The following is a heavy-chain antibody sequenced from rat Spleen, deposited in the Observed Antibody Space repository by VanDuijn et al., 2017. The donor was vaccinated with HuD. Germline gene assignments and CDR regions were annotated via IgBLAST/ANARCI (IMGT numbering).Heavy chain of an antibody. CDR2: ITTGGGTA. D-gene: IGHD1-2*01. CDR3: ASITSAAYFDY. V-gene: IGHV5-25*01. J-gene: IGHJ2*01. CDR1: GFTFSNYY. Sequence: EVQLVESGGCLVQPGRSLKLSCAASGFTFSNYYMAWVRQAPTKGLEWVAYITTGGGTAFYRDSVKGRFTISRDNAKNTLYLQVDSLRAEDTATYYCASITSAAYFDYWGQGVMVTVSS.